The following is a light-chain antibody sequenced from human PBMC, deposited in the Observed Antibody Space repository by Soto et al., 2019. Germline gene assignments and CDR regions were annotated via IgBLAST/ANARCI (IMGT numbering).Light chain of an antibody. V-gene: IGLV2-14*01. J-gene: IGLJ1*01. CDR2: EVS. CDR3: SSYTSSSTYNYV. Sequence: QSALTQTASVSGSPGQSITISCTGTSSDVGGYNYVSWYQQHPGKAPKLMIYEVSNRPSGVSNRFSGSKSGNTASLTISGLQAEDEADYYCSSYTSSSTYNYVFGTGTKV. CDR1: SSDVGGYNY.